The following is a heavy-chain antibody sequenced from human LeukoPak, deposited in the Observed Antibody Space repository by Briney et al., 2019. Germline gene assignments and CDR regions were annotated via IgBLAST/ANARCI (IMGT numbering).Heavy chain of an antibody. CDR3: TTSYYDFWSGYYPLDY. Sequence: GGSLRLSCAASGLTFSNAWMSWVRQAPGKGLEWVGRIKSKTDGGTTDYAAPVKGRFTISRDDSKNTLYLQMNSLKTEDTAVYYCTTSYYDFWSGYYPLDYWGQGTLVTVSS. D-gene: IGHD3-3*01. CDR2: IKSKTDGGTT. CDR1: GLTFSNAW. J-gene: IGHJ4*02. V-gene: IGHV3-15*01.